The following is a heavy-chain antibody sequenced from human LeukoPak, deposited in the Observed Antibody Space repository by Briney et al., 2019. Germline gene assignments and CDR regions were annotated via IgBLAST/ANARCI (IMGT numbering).Heavy chain of an antibody. V-gene: IGHV4-30-4*08. D-gene: IGHD6-6*01. CDR2: IYYSGST. CDR1: GGSISSGDYY. CDR3: ARRGIGSSPGGLDY. J-gene: IGHJ4*02. Sequence: PSETLSLTCTVSGGSISSGDYYWSWIRQPPGKGLERIGYIYYSGSTYYNPSLKSRVTISVDTSKNQFSLKLSSVTAADTAVYYCARRGIGSSPGGLDYWGQGTLVTVSS.